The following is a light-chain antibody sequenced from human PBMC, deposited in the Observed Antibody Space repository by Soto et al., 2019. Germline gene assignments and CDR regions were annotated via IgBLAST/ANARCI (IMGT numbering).Light chain of an antibody. V-gene: IGKV3-15*01. CDR3: QQYNNWPGT. Sequence: EIVMTQSPATLSVSPGERATLSCRASQSVRNNLAWYQQKPGQAPRLLISGISTRATGISARFSGSGSGTEFTLTNSSLQSEDFAVYYCQQYNNWPGTFGQGTKVDIK. CDR2: GIS. J-gene: IGKJ1*01. CDR1: QSVRNN.